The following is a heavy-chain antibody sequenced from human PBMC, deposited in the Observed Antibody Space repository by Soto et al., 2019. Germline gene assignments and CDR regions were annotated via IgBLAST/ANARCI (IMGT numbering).Heavy chain of an antibody. CDR3: ARHNGVAVAGSGYYYGMDV. CDR2: IYYSGST. V-gene: IGHV4-59*01. D-gene: IGHD6-19*01. CDR1: GGSISSYY. Sequence: PSETLSLTXTVSGGSISSYYWSWIRQPPGKGLEWIGYIYYSGSTNYNPSLKSRVTISVDTSKNQFSLKLSSVTAADTAVYYCARHNGVAVAGSGYYYGMDVWGQGTTVTVSS. J-gene: IGHJ6*02.